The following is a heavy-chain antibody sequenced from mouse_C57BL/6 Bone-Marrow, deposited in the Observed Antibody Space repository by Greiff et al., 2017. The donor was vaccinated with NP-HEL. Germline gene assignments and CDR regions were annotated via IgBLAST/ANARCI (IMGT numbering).Heavy chain of an antibody. J-gene: IGHJ2*01. CDR3: ARLRWLLLWYFDY. CDR2: IHPNSGST. Sequence: VQLQQPGAELVKPGASVKLSCKASGYTFTSYWMHWVKQRPGQGLEWIGMIHPNSGSTNYNEKFKSKATLTVDKSSSTAYMQLSSLTSEDSAVYYCARLRWLLLWYFDYWGQGTTLTVSS. D-gene: IGHD2-3*01. CDR1: GYTFTSYW. V-gene: IGHV1-64*01.